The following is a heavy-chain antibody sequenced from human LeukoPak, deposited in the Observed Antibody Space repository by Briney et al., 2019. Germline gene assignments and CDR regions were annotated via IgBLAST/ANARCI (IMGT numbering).Heavy chain of an antibody. CDR3: ARVAFRPPAPNGYYYYMDV. Sequence: PSQTLSLTCTVSGDSISSGSYYWSWIRQPAGKGLEWIGRIYTSESTNYNPSLKSRVTISVDTSKNQFSLKLSSVTAADTAVYYCARVAFRPPAPNGYYYYMDVWGKGTTVTVSS. CDR1: GDSISSGSYY. J-gene: IGHJ6*03. D-gene: IGHD2-8*01. V-gene: IGHV4-61*02. CDR2: IYTSEST.